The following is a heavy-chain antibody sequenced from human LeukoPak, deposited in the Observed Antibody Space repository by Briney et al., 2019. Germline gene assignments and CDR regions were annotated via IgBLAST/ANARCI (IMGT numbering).Heavy chain of an antibody. D-gene: IGHD3-22*01. CDR3: ASTTYYYDSSGYYFLDY. CDR2: IYTSGST. J-gene: IGHJ4*02. CDR1: GDSISSYY. V-gene: IGHV4-4*07. Sequence: SETLSLICTVSGDSISSYYWSWIRQPAGKGLEWIGRIYTSGSTNYNPSLKNRVTMSVDTSKNQFSLNLSSVTAADTAVYYCASTTYYYDSSGYYFLDYWGQGTLVTVSS.